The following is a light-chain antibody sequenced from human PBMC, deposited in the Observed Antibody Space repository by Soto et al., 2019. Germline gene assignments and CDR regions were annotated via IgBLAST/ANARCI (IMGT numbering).Light chain of an antibody. Sequence: DIPMTQSPSTLSASVGDRVTITCRASQNIRSWLAWYQQIAGKAPKLLIYSASSLESGVPSRFSGSGSGTEFTLTISGLQPHDFATYFCQQYNSFPLTFGGGTKVESK. CDR3: QQYNSFPLT. J-gene: IGKJ4*01. CDR2: SAS. V-gene: IGKV1-5*01. CDR1: QNIRSW.